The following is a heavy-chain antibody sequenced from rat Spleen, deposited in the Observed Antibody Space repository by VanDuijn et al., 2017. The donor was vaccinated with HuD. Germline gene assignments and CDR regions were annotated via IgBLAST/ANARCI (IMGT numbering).Heavy chain of an antibody. CDR2: ISPSGGST. CDR3: TREETLYWYFDF. Sequence: EVRLVESGGGLVQPGRSLKLSCAASGFTFSNYGMHWIRQAPTKGLEWVASISPSGGSTYYRDSVKGRFTISRDNAESTLYLQMNSLRSEDTATYYCTREETLYWYFDFWGPGTMVTVSS. CDR1: GFTFSNYG. J-gene: IGHJ1*01. V-gene: IGHV5-19*01. D-gene: IGHD3-4*01.